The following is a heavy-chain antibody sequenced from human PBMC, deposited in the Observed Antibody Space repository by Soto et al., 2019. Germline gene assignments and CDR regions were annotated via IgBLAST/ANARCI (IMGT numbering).Heavy chain of an antibody. CDR3: ASSYSSGPPFAH. D-gene: IGHD5-18*01. J-gene: IGHJ4*02. CDR2: ISSSSSTI. V-gene: IGHV3-48*02. Sequence: PGGSLRLSCAASGFTFSSYSMNWVRQAPGKGLEWVSYISSSSSTIYYADSVKGRFTISRDNAKNSLYLQMNSLRDEDTAVFYCASSYSSGPPFAHWGQGTLVTVSS. CDR1: GFTFSSYS.